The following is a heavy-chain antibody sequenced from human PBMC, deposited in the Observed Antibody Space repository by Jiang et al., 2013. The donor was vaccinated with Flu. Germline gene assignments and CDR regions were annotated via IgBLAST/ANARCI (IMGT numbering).Heavy chain of an antibody. CDR1: GFTFSRLC. J-gene: IGHJ4*02. V-gene: IGHV3-23*01. Sequence: AASGFTFSRLCHRTGSARPQGRGLEWVSDISASGDGTHYADSVKGRFTISRDNSKNTLYLQMNSLRAEDTAIYYCAKDWRADYWGQGTLVTVSS. CDR3: AKDWRADY. CDR2: ISASGDGT.